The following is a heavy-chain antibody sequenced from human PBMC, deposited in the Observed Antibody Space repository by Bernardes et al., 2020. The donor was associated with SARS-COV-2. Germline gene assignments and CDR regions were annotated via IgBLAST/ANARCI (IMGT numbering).Heavy chain of an antibody. J-gene: IGHJ5*02. V-gene: IGHV1-2*02. CDR1: GYSFTHYF. CDR3: ARDGAESSRWYRWFDP. CDR2: IDPSSGDT. Sequence: ASVKVSCMASGYSFTHYFIHWVRQAPGQGLEWMGWIDPSSGDTSYAQKFQGRVTMTSDTSISTAYMELSRLQSDDTAVYYCARDGAESSRWYRWFDPWGQGTQVTVSS. D-gene: IGHD6-13*01.